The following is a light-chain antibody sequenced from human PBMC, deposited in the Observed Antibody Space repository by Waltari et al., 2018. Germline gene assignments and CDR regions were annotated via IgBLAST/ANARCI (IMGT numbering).Light chain of an antibody. CDR2: GAS. J-gene: IGKJ2*03. V-gene: IGKV3-15*01. CDR1: QSVSSS. Sequence: EIVLTQSPATLSLSPGERATLSCRASQSVSSSLAWYQQKPGQAPRLLIYGASSMATGIPDRFSGSGSGTDFTLTISSLEPEDFAVYYCQQYSNWPQYSFGQGTKVEIK. CDR3: QQYSNWPQYS.